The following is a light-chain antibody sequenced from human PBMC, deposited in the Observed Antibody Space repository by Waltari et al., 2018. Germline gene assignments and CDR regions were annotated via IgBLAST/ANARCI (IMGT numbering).Light chain of an antibody. CDR3: SSYTSSSTVV. CDR2: EVS. Sequence: QSALTQPASVSGSPGQSITISCTGTSSDVGGYNYVSWYQQHPGKAPKLMFYEVSNRPSVVSSRFSGSKSGNTASLTISGLQAEDEADYYGSSYTSSSTVVFGGGTKLTVL. J-gene: IGLJ2*01. CDR1: SSDVGGYNY. V-gene: IGLV2-14*01.